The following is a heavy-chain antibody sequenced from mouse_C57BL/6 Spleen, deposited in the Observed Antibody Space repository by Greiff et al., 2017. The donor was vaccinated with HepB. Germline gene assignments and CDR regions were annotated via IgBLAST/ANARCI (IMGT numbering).Heavy chain of an antibody. CDR3: ARDRAATVVARDYYAMDY. V-gene: IGHV5-4*01. Sequence: EVKLQESGGGLVKPGGSLKLSCAASGFTFSSYAMSWVRQTPEKRLEWVATISDGGSYTYYPDNVKGRFTISRDNAKNNLYLQMSHLKSEDTAMYYCARDRAATVVARDYYAMDYWGQGTSVTVSS. CDR1: GFTFSSYA. J-gene: IGHJ4*01. CDR2: ISDGGSYT. D-gene: IGHD1-1*01.